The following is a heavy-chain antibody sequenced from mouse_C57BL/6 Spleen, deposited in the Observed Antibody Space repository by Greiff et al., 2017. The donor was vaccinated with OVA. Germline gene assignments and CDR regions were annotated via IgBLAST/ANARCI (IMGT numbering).Heavy chain of an antibody. Sequence: QVQLQQPGAELVKPGASVKMSCKASGYTFTSYWITWVKQRPGQGLEWIGDIYPGSGSTNYNEKFKSKATLTVDTSSSTAYMQLSRLTAEDSAVYYCARRIYYDYDDARDYWGQGTSVTVSS. D-gene: IGHD2-4*01. CDR2: IYPGSGST. CDR1: GYTFTSYW. V-gene: IGHV1-55*01. J-gene: IGHJ4*01. CDR3: ARRIYYDYDDARDY.